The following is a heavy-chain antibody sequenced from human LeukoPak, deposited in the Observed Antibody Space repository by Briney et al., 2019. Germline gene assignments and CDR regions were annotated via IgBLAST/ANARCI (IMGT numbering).Heavy chain of an antibody. J-gene: IGHJ6*03. CDR2: ISYDGSNK. Sequence: GGSLRLSCAASGFTFSSYAMHWVRQAPGKGLEWVAVISYDGSNKYYADSVKGRFTISRDNSKNTRYLQMNSLRAEDTAVYYCAREAYASGSFRTDYYYMDVWGKGTTVTISS. V-gene: IGHV3-30*04. CDR3: AREAYASGSFRTDYYYMDV. D-gene: IGHD3-10*01. CDR1: GFTFSSYA.